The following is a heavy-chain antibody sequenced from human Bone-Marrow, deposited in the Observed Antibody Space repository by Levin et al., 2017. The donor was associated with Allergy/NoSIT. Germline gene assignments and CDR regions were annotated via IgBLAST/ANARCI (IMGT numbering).Heavy chain of an antibody. CDR2: FLWDDDK. CDR1: GFSLSTSGVA. D-gene: IGHD3-10*01. Sequence: SGPTLVKPTQTLTLTCTFSGFSLSTSGVAVGWIRQPQGKALECLALFLWDDDKYYSPSLKTRPPFAKDTPKNQVSLTMTNMDHVDTATYFCAHKYYYGSGRSFDYWGQGTLVTVSS. CDR3: AHKYYYGSGRSFDY. V-gene: IGHV2-5*02. J-gene: IGHJ4*02.